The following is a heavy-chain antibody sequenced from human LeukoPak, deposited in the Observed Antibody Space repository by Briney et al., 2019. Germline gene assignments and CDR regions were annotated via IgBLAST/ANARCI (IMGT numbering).Heavy chain of an antibody. Sequence: PGGSLRLSCAASGFTFSSYSMNWVRQVPGKGLEWVSSISSSSSYIYYADSVKGRFTISRDNSKNTLYLQMNSLRAEDTAVYYCAKGPTYSGSYIDYWGQGTLVTVSS. CDR1: GFTFSSYS. J-gene: IGHJ4*02. D-gene: IGHD1-26*01. CDR2: ISSSSSYI. CDR3: AKGPTYSGSYIDY. V-gene: IGHV3-21*01.